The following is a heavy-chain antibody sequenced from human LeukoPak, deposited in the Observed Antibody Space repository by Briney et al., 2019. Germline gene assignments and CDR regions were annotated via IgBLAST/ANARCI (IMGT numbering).Heavy chain of an antibody. CDR1: GFTFSSYA. J-gene: IGHJ4*02. Sequence: PGGSLSLSCSASGFTFSSYAMNWVRQAPGQGLEWVSGISGGSGYTYYADSAKGRFTISRDDSKNMVHLQMNSLRGEDTAVYYCAKGFPTNCGGDCFFDSWGQGTLVTVSS. D-gene: IGHD2-21*02. V-gene: IGHV3-23*01. CDR2: ISGGSGYT. CDR3: AKGFPTNCGGDCFFDS.